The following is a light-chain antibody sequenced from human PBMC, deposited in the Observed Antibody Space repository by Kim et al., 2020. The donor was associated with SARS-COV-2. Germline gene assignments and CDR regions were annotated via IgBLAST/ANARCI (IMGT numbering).Light chain of an antibody. CDR2: EVS. CDR3: TSYAGSTPVV. J-gene: IGLJ2*01. Sequence: QSALTQPPSASGSPGQSVTISCTGTSSDVGAYNYVSWYQQHSGKAPKLVIYEVSKRPSGVPDRFSGSKSGNTASLTVSVLQAEDEADYYCTSYAGSTPVVFGGGTRLTVL. CDR1: SSDVGAYNY. V-gene: IGLV2-8*01.